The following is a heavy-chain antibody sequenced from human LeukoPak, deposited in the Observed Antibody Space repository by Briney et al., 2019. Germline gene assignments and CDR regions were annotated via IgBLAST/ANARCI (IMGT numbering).Heavy chain of an antibody. Sequence: PGGSLRLSCAASGFIFSNYAMSWVRQAPGKGLEWVSVIYSGGSTYYADSVKGKFTISRDNSKNTVYLQMNSLRAEDTAVYFCARDPGIYYYGMDVWGQGTTVTVSS. CDR2: IYSGGST. J-gene: IGHJ6*02. CDR1: GFIFSNYA. V-gene: IGHV3-66*01. CDR3: ARDPGIYYYGMDV.